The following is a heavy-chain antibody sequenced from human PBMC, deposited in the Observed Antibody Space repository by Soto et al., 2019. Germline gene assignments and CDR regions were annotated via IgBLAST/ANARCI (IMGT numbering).Heavy chain of an antibody. CDR2: ISYDGSNK. J-gene: IGHJ6*02. D-gene: IGHD2-8*01. CDR1: GFTFSSYA. CDR3: ARSYIVLMVYATGAYGMDV. Sequence: GGSLRLSCAASGFTFSSYAMHWVRQAPGKGLEWVAVISYDGSNKYYADSVKGRFTISRDKSKNTLYLQMDSLRAEDMAVYYCARSYIVLMVYATGAYGMDVWGQGTTVTVSS. V-gene: IGHV3-30-3*01.